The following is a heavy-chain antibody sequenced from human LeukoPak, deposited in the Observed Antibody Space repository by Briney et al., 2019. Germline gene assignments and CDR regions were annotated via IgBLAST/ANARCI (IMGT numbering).Heavy chain of an antibody. V-gene: IGHV1-46*01. Sequence: ASVKVSCKASGYTFTSYYMHWVRQAPGQGLEWMGLINPTGGSTGYAQKFQGRVTMTRDMSTSTDYMELSSLRSEDTAVYYCATVWRTYYYGSGSYLSSWFDPWGQGTLVTVSS. J-gene: IGHJ5*02. CDR1: GYTFTSYY. CDR3: ATVWRTYYYGSGSYLSSWFDP. D-gene: IGHD3-10*01. CDR2: INPTGGST.